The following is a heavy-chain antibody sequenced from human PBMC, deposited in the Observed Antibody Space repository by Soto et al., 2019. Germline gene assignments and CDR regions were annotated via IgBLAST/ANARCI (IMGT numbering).Heavy chain of an antibody. D-gene: IGHD4-17*01. CDR3: AHRGYGNYPRDNWFDP. V-gene: IGHV2-5*01. CDR2: IYWNDDT. CDR1: GFSLTTAGAG. Sequence: QITLKESGPTLVKPTQTLTLTCTFSGFSLTTAGAGVGWIRQPPGKALEWLALIYWNDDTRYSPSLKSRLTITKDTSKNQVVVRRTNMDPVDTATYSGAHRGYGNYPRDNWFDPWGQGILVIVSS. J-gene: IGHJ5*02.